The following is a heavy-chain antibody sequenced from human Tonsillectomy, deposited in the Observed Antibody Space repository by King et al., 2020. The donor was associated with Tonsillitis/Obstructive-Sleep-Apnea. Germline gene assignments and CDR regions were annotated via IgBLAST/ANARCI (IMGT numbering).Heavy chain of an antibody. CDR3: AHTEWQPPGYFDY. CDR2: IYWDDDK. D-gene: IGHD3-3*01. Sequence: TLKESGPTLVKPPQTLTLTCSFSEFSLSTSGVGVGWIRQPPGKALEWLALIYWDDDKYYRPSLKSRISITKDASKNQVVLRMTNMDPVDTATYYCAHTEWQPPGYFDYWGQGTLVTVSS. V-gene: IGHV2-5*02. J-gene: IGHJ4*02. CDR1: EFSLSTSGVG.